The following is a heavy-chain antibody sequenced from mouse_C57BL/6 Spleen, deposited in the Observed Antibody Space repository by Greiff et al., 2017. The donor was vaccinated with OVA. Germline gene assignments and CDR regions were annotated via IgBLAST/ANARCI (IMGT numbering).Heavy chain of an antibody. CDR2: IDPSDSYT. D-gene: IGHD1-1*01. Sequence: QVQLQQPGAELVMPGASVKLSCKASGYTFTSYWMHWVKQRPGQGLEWIGEIDPSDSYTNYNQKFKGKSTLTVDKSSSTAYMQLSSLTSEDSAVYYCARNTYYGSSYAMDYWGQGTSVTVSS. CDR3: ARNTYYGSSYAMDY. V-gene: IGHV1-69*01. J-gene: IGHJ4*01. CDR1: GYTFTSYW.